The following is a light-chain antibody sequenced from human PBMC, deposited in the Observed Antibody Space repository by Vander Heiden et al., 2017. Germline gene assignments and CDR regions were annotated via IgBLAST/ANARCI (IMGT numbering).Light chain of an antibody. J-gene: IGKJ1*01. CDR2: GAS. V-gene: IGKV3-20*01. CDR1: QSVNSNY. Sequence: ETVLTQSPGTLSLSPGERATLSCRASQSVNSNYLAWYQQKPGQAPRLLIYGASRRATGIPDRFSGSGSGTDFTLTISRLEPEDFAVYYCHQYGSSPGTFGQGTKVEIK. CDR3: HQYGSSPGT.